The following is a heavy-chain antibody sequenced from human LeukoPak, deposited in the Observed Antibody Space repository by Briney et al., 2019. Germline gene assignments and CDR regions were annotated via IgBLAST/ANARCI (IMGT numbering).Heavy chain of an antibody. V-gene: IGHV3-66*04. CDR2: IYSGGST. CDR1: GFTVSSNY. J-gene: IGHJ4*02. Sequence: GGSLRLSCAASGFTVSSNYMSWVRQAPGKGLEWVSVIYSGGSTYYAESVKGRFTISRDNSKNTLYLQMNSMRAEDTAVYYCARRDSGRYFDYWGQGTLVTVSS. D-gene: IGHD1-26*01. CDR3: ARRDSGRYFDY.